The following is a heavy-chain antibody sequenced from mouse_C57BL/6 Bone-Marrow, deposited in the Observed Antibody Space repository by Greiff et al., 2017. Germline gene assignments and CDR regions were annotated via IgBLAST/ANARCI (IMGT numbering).Heavy chain of an antibody. CDR3: ARSYYDDGDY. V-gene: IGHV1-55*01. D-gene: IGHD2-4*01. Sequence: VKLQESGAELVKPGASVKMSCKASGYTFTSYWITWVKQRPGQGLEWIGDIYPGSGSTNYNEKFKSKATLTVDTSSSTAYMQLSSLTSEDSAVYYCARSYYDDGDYWGQGTSVTVSS. CDR2: IYPGSGST. CDR1: GYTFTSYW. J-gene: IGHJ4*01.